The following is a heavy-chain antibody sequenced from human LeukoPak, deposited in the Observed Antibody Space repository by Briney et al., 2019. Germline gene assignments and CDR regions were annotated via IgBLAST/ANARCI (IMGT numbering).Heavy chain of an antibody. D-gene: IGHD1-1*01. CDR3: ARGASGTFSWFDS. Sequence: GRSLRLSCAASGFTFINYPIHWVRQAPGKGLEWMAVMSYNGNNKYYADSVKGRFTISSDNSKTTLYLQMDRLGPGDTAVYYCARGASGTFSWFDSWGQGTLVTVSS. CDR2: MSYNGNNK. J-gene: IGHJ5*01. V-gene: IGHV3-30-3*01. CDR1: GFTFINYP.